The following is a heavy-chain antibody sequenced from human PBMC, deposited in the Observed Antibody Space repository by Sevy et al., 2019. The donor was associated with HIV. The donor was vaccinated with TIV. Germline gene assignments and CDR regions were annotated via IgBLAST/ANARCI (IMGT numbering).Heavy chain of an antibody. D-gene: IGHD3-10*01. CDR1: AFTFSNYG. CDR2: ISYDGSNK. CDR3: AKDISGSGFYAFDI. Sequence: GGSLRLSCAASAFTFSNYGMHWVRQAPGKGLEWVAVISYDGSNKYYADSVKGRFTISRDNSKNTLYLQMNSLRVEDTALYSCAKDISGSGFYAFDIWCQGTMVTVSS. J-gene: IGHJ3*02. V-gene: IGHV3-30*18.